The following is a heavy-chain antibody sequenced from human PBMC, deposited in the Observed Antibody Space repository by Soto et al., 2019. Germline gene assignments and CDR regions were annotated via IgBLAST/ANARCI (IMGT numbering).Heavy chain of an antibody. CDR2: IKSEADGGAA. CDR1: GFTFSSAY. J-gene: IGHJ4*02. Sequence: PGGSLRLSCATSGFTFSSAYMTWIRRAPGKGLEWVGRIKSEADGGAADYAAPVKGRFTISRDDSKNTLYLQMNGLKTEDTAMYYCTTAGIPSLWGQGTLVTVSS. CDR3: TTAGIPSL. V-gene: IGHV3-15*01. D-gene: IGHD2-21*01.